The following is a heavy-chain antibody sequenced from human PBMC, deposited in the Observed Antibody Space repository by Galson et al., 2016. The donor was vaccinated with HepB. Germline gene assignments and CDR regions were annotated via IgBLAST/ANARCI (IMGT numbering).Heavy chain of an antibody. Sequence: SLRLSCAASGFLFSGLAMSWVRQAPGKGLECVSSISGAGGSTYYADSVKGRFTISRDNSKNTVYLQMNSLRAEDTALYYCAKRSLLDSGGFLGSIDYWGQGTLVTVSS. CDR2: ISGAGGST. CDR1: GFLFSGLA. V-gene: IGHV3-23*01. D-gene: IGHD3-22*01. J-gene: IGHJ4*02. CDR3: AKRSLLDSGGFLGSIDY.